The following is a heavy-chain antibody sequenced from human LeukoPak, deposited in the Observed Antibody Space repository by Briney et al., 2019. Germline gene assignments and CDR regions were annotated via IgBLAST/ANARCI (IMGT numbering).Heavy chain of an antibody. CDR2: VSGSGGHT. J-gene: IGHJ6*03. CDR1: RITLSSHA. Sequence: GWALRLSCAPSRITLSSHAMSWVRQAPGTGLEWASLVSGSGGHTYYRHSAKGRFTISRDNSPNRVHLQLNSLIPEDRGVYYFAKGRAATMRDGYNYYYYYMEVWGRGTTVTVSS. CDR3: AKGRAATMRDGYNYYYYYMEV. D-gene: IGHD5-24*01. V-gene: IGHV3-23*01.